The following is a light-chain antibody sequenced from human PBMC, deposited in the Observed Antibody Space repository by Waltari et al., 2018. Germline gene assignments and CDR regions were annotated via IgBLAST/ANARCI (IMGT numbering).Light chain of an antibody. Sequence: DIVLTQSPGTLSLSPGERATLSCRASQSVSSSYLSWYQQKPGQAPRLPIYGASSRATGIPDRCSGSGSGTDFTLTISRLEPEDFAVYYCQQYGSSPRTFGQGTKVEIK. V-gene: IGKV3-20*01. J-gene: IGKJ1*01. CDR1: QSVSSSY. CDR2: GAS. CDR3: QQYGSSPRT.